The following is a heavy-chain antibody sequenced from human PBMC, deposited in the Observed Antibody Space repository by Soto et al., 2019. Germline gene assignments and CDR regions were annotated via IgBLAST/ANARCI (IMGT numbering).Heavy chain of an antibody. CDR3: AREPATAKPEGVDF. V-gene: IGHV1-2*02. D-gene: IGHD1-1*01. Sequence: ASVKVSCKASGYTFSDYYIHWARQAPGQGLEWMGWINPNSGGTKYAPKFQGGVTMTRDTSITTAYMELSRLRSGDTAVYYCAREPATAKPEGVDFWGQGTLVTVSS. J-gene: IGHJ4*02. CDR1: GYTFSDYY. CDR2: INPNSGGT.